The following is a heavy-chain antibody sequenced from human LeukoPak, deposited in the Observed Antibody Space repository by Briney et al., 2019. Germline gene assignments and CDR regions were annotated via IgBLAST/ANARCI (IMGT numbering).Heavy chain of an antibody. CDR1: GGSFSGYY. J-gene: IGHJ4*02. V-gene: IGHV4-34*01. D-gene: IGHD6-19*01. Sequence: SETLSLTCAVYGGSFSGYYWSWIRQPPGKGLEWIGEINHSGSTNYNPSLKSRVTISVDTSKNQFSLKLSSVTAADTAVYYCATTVSIRRVLPVAGTGLFDYWGQGTLVTVSS. CDR3: ATTVSIRRVLPVAGTGLFDY. CDR2: INHSGST.